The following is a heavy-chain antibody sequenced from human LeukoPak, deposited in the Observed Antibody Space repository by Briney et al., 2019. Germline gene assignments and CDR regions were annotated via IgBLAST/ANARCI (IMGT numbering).Heavy chain of an antibody. CDR1: GFTFSTYN. CDR2: ISSSSNTI. CDR3: ARSSNYFDY. V-gene: IGHV3-48*02. J-gene: IGHJ4*02. D-gene: IGHD2-2*01. Sequence: GGSLRLSCAASGFTFSTYNMNWVRQAPGKGLEWVSYISSSSNTIYYADSVKGRFTISRDNAKNSLYLQMISLRDEDTALYFYARSSNYFDYWGLGTLVTVSS.